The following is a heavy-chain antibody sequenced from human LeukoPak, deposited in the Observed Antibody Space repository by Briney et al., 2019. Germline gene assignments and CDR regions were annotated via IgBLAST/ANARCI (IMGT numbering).Heavy chain of an antibody. CDR3: AKDGSWSCTD. D-gene: IGHD2-8*02. J-gene: IGHJ4*02. CDR1: GLTFSSSA. V-gene: IGHV3-30*02. CDR2: IAHHGNNK. Sequence: GGSLRLSCGASGLTFSSSAMHWVRQGPGKGLEWVAYIAHHGNNKYYADSVKGRFTISRDNSKGSLYLQMNSLRADDTAVYYCAKDGSWSCTDWGQGALVRVSS.